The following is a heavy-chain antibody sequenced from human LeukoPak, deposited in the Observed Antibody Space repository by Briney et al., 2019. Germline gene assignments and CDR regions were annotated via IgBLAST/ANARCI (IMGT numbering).Heavy chain of an antibody. CDR1: GFTFSSYA. J-gene: IGHJ6*03. V-gene: IGHV3-23*01. Sequence: GGSLRLSCAASGFTFSSYAMSWVRQAPGKGLEWVSAISGSGGSTYYADSVKGRFTISRDNAKNSLYLQMNSLRAEDTAVYYCARMRGSYFMDVWGKGTTVTVSS. D-gene: IGHD1-26*01. CDR2: ISGSGGST. CDR3: ARMRGSYFMDV.